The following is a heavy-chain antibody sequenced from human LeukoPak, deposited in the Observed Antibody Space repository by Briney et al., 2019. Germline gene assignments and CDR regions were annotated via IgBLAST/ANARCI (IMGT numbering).Heavy chain of an antibody. CDR2: IYTSGST. J-gene: IGHJ4*02. V-gene: IGHV4-4*07. CDR3: AREGFEWLLYYFDY. Sequence: SETLSLTCTVSGGSISSYYWSWIRQPAGKGLEWIGRIYTSGSTNYNPSLKSRVTMSVDTSKNQFSLKLSSVTAADTAVYYCAREGFEWLLYYFDYWGQGTLVTVSS. CDR1: GGSISSYY. D-gene: IGHD3-3*01.